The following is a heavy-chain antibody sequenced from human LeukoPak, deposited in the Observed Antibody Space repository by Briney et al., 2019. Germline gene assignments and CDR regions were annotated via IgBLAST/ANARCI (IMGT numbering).Heavy chain of an antibody. CDR2: IYRGGVT. J-gene: IGHJ4*02. D-gene: IGHD2-15*01. CDR3: AGASSDGVLIDATSFDL. CDR1: GFTVSSNY. V-gene: IGHV3-66*01. Sequence: SGGSLRLSCAASGFTVSSNYMSWVRQAPGKGLEWLSVIYRGGVTYYADSVKGRFFISRDDSKNTWHLQLNSLKTEDTAVYYCAGASSDGVLIDATSFDLWGQGTLVSVSS.